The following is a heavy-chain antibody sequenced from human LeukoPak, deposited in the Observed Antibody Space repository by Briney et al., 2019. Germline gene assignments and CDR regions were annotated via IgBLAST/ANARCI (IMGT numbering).Heavy chain of an antibody. V-gene: IGHV4-30-4*01. J-gene: IGHJ6*02. D-gene: IGHD1-1*01. CDR1: GGSISGDDYY. Sequence: SETLSLTCTVSGGSISGDDYYWSWIRQAPGKGLEWIGFIESSGTTYYNPSLESRLTISVDTSKNQFSVKLRSVTAADTAVYFCARDGSATGPHYYYGIDVWGQGTTVTVSS. CDR2: IESSGTT. CDR3: ARDGSATGPHYYYGIDV.